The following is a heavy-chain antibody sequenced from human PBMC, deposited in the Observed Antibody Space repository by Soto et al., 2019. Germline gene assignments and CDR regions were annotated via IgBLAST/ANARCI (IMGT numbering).Heavy chain of an antibody. Sequence: EVQLLESGGGLVQPGESLRLSCAASGFIFSSYAMTWVRQAPGKGLEWVSAISGSGGSTDYADSVKGRFTISRDNSKNTMYLKMNSMRVEDTAVYYCATDLSGGYWGQGTLVTVSS. CDR3: ATDLSGGY. J-gene: IGHJ4*02. V-gene: IGHV3-23*01. CDR2: ISGSGGST. CDR1: GFIFSSYA. D-gene: IGHD2-15*01.